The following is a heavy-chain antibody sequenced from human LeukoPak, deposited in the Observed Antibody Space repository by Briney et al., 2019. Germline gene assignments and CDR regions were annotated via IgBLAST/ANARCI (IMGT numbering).Heavy chain of an antibody. Sequence: GGSLRLSCAASGFTFSSYAMSWVRQAPGKGLEWVSAISGSGGSTYYADSVKGRSTISRDNSKNTLYLQMNSLRAEDTAVYYCAKDEDYMVSYNWFDPWGQGTLVTVSS. V-gene: IGHV3-23*01. D-gene: IGHD4-11*01. CDR2: ISGSGGST. J-gene: IGHJ5*02. CDR3: AKDEDYMVSYNWFDP. CDR1: GFTFSSYA.